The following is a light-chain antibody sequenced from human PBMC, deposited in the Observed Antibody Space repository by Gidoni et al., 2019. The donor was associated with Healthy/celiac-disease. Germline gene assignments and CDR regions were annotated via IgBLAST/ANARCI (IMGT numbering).Light chain of an antibody. CDR3: QLYYTSSPYT. J-gene: IGKJ2*01. CDR1: QTISNW. V-gene: IGKV1-5*03. CDR2: KAS. Sequence: IQMTQSPSSLSASVGDRLTITCRASQTISNWLAWYQQKPGKAPKLLIYKASYLESGVPSRFSGRGSGTEFTLTISSLQPDDFATYYCQLYYTSSPYTFGQGTKLEIK.